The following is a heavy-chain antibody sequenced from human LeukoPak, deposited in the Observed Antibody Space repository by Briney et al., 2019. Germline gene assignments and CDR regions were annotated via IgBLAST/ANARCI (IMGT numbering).Heavy chain of an antibody. Sequence: SETLSLTCTVSGGSISRYYWNWIRQPPGKGLEWIGYIYYSGSTNYNPSLKSRVTISVDTSKNQFSLKLSSVTAADTAVYYCARIEDYGGNSVNYWGQGTLVTVSS. CDR1: GGSISRYY. V-gene: IGHV4-59*01. CDR2: IYYSGST. J-gene: IGHJ4*02. CDR3: ARIEDYGGNSVNY. D-gene: IGHD4-23*01.